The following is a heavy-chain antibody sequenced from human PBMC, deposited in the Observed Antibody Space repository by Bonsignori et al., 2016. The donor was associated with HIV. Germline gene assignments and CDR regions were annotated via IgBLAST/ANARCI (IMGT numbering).Heavy chain of an antibody. Sequence: ASVKVSCKASGYTFTSYGISWVRQAPGQGLEWMGWISAYNGNTNYAQKLQGRVTMTTDTSTSTAYMELRSLRSDDTAVYYCARYTDYYGSGSYYYYWGQGTLVTVSS. CDR1: GYTFTSYG. CDR3: ARYTDYYGSGSYYYY. CDR2: ISAYNGNT. J-gene: IGHJ4*02. D-gene: IGHD3-10*01. V-gene: IGHV1-18*01.